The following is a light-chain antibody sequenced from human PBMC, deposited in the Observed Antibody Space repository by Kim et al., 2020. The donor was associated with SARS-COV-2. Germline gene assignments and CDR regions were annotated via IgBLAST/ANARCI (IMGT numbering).Light chain of an antibody. CDR3: HQYGNSPKT. CDR2: DES. CDR1: QSVSD. V-gene: IGKV3-20*01. J-gene: IGKJ2*01. Sequence: LSLSPGERATLSCRASQSVSDLAWYHQKPGQAPRLLIYDESKRATGIPDRFSGSGSGTDFTLTISRLEPEDLAMYYCHQYGNSPKTFGQGTKLEIK.